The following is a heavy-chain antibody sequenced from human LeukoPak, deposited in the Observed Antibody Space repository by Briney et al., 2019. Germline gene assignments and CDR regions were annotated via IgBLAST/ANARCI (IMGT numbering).Heavy chain of an antibody. CDR3: ASQYYDSAGNPTFDY. V-gene: IGHV1-2*02. CDR2: INPKTGVT. CDR1: GYTFTDYY. J-gene: IGHJ4*02. Sequence: ASVKVSCKASGYTFTDYYLHWVRQAPGHGLEWMGWINPKTGVTKYAQNFQGRVTMTRDTSINTAYMEVSRLRSDDTAVYYCASQYYDSAGNPTFDYWGQGTLVTVSP. D-gene: IGHD3-22*01.